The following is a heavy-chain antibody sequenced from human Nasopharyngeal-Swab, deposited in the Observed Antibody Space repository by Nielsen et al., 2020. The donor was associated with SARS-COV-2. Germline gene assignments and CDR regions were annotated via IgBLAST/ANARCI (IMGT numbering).Heavy chain of an antibody. V-gene: IGHV1-58*01. CDR3: AASLPYDSSGCYS. J-gene: IGHJ4*02. CDR2: IVVGSGNT. D-gene: IGHD3-22*01. Sequence: WVRQAPGQRLEWIGWIVVGSGNTNYAQKFQERVTITRDMSTSTAYMELSSLRSEDTAVYYCAASLPYDSSGCYSWGQGTLVTVSS.